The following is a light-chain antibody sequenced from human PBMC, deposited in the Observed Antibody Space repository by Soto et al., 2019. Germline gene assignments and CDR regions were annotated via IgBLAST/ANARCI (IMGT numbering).Light chain of an antibody. CDR1: QGISNY. CDR3: QKYDSAPWT. CDR2: GAS. J-gene: IGKJ1*01. Sequence: EIQMTQSPSSLSASVGDRVTITCRASQGISNYLAWYQQKPGKVPKLLIYGASTLQSGVPSRLSGSGSGTDFTLIINSLPPEDVATYYCQKYDSAPWTFGQGTKVEI. V-gene: IGKV1-27*01.